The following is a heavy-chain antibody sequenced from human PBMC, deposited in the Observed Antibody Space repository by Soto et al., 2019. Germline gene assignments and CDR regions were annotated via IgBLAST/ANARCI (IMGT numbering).Heavy chain of an antibody. CDR3: ARDNNWSFDH. CDR1: GFTSSDYT. V-gene: IGHV3-48*01. D-gene: IGHD1-1*01. CDR2: ISWNSDTI. J-gene: IGHJ4*02. Sequence: EVQLVESGGGSVQPGGSLRLSCAASGFTSSDYTMNWFRQAPGKGLEWISYISWNSDTIYYADSVKGRFTISRDDARNSLHLQMNSLRAEDTAVYYCARDNNWSFDHWGQGTLVTVSS.